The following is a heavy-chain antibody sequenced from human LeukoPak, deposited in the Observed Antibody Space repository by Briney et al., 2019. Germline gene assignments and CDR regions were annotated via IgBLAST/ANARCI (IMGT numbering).Heavy chain of an antibody. CDR3: ARALTGTTSIFHH. CDR2: ISYSGRT. Sequence: SETLSLTCTVSGASISSYYWNWIRQPPGKGLEWIGYISYSGRTKYNPSLKRRVTISVDTSKNQFSLRVTSLTAADTAVYYCARALTGTTSIFHHWGQGTLVTVSS. CDR1: GASISSYY. D-gene: IGHD1-7*01. J-gene: IGHJ1*01. V-gene: IGHV4-59*01.